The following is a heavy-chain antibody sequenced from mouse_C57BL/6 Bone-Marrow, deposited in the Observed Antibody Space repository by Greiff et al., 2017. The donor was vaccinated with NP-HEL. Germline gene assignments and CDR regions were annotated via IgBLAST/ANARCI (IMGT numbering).Heavy chain of an antibody. Sequence: EESGPGLVKPSQSLSLPCSVTGYSITSGYYWNWIRQFPGNKLVWMGYISYDGSNNYNPSLKNRSSITRDTSKNQFFLKLNSVTTEDTATYYCARDLYSNSWFAYWGQGTLVTVSA. CDR3: ARDLYSNSWFAY. J-gene: IGHJ3*01. CDR2: ISYDGSN. V-gene: IGHV3-6*01. CDR1: GYSITSGYY. D-gene: IGHD2-5*01.